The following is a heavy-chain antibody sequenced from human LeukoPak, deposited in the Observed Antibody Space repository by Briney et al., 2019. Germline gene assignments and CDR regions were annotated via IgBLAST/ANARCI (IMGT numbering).Heavy chain of an antibody. CDR1: GGTFSSYA. Sequence: SVKVSCKASGGTFSSYAISWVRQAPGQGLEWMGGIIPIFGTANYAQKFQGRATITADESTSTAYMELSSLRSEDTAVYYCARATPPYYYMDVWGKGTTVTVSS. V-gene: IGHV1-69*01. CDR3: ARATPPYYYMDV. CDR2: IIPIFGTA. J-gene: IGHJ6*03.